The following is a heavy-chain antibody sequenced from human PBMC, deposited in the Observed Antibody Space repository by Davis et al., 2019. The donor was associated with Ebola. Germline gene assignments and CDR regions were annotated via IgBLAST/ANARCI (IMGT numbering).Heavy chain of an antibody. Sequence: PSETLSLTCTVSGGSVSSGSYYWSWIRQPPGKGLEWIGEINHSGSTNYNPSLKSRVTISVDTSKNQFSLKLSSVTAADTAVYYCARGQWLVQYYYYGMDVWGQGTTVTVSS. CDR3: ARGQWLVQYYYYGMDV. CDR2: INHSGST. CDR1: GGSVSSGSYY. J-gene: IGHJ6*02. D-gene: IGHD6-19*01. V-gene: IGHV4-61*01.